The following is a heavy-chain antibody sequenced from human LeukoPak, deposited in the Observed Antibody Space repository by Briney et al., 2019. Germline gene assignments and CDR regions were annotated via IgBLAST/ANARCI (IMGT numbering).Heavy chain of an antibody. J-gene: IGHJ4*02. V-gene: IGHV4-59*01. Sequence: SETLSLTCTVSGGSISNYYWSWIRQPPGKGLEWIGYIYYSGSTNYNPSLKSRVTISVDTSKNQFSLKLSSVTAADTAVYYCARNLELDSWGQGTLVTVSS. CDR3: ARNLELDS. CDR1: GGSISNYY. CDR2: IYYSGST.